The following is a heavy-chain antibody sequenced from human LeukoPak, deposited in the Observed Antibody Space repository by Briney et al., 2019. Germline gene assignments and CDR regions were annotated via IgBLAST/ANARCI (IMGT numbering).Heavy chain of an antibody. J-gene: IGHJ4*02. D-gene: IGHD6-19*01. CDR2: IYYSGST. V-gene: IGHV4-61*01. CDR1: VGSVSSGSYY. Sequence: KALETLSLTCTVSVGSVSSGSYYWSWIRQPPGKGLEWIGYIYYSGSTNYNPSLKSRVTISVDTSKNQFSLKLSSVTAADTAVYYCAREHSGWFRYWGQGTLVTVSS. CDR3: AREHSGWFRY.